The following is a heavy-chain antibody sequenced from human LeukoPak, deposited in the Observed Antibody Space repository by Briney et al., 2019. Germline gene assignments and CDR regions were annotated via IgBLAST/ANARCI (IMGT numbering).Heavy chain of an antibody. CDR1: GFTFSSYW. J-gene: IGHJ4*02. D-gene: IGHD3-10*01. Sequence: EGSLRLSCAASGFTFSSYWMSWVRQAPGKGLEWVANIKQDGSEKYYVDSVKGRFTISRDNAKNSLYLQMNSLRAEDTAVYYCARETGYYGSGSYYKHWGQGTLVTVSS. CDR3: ARETGYYGSGSYYKH. V-gene: IGHV3-7*01. CDR2: IKQDGSEK.